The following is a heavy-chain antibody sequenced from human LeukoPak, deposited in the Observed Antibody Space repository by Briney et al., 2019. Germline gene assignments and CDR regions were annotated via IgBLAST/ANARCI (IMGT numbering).Heavy chain of an antibody. CDR1: GYTFTSYG. Sequence: ASVKVSCKASGYTFTSYGISWVRQAPGQGLEWMGWISGNNDNTNYAQKLQGRVTMTTDTSTSTAYMELRSLRSDDTAVYYCAREAEDYDYVWGSYRPRGAFDIWGQGTMVTVSS. CDR2: ISGNNDNT. CDR3: AREAEDYDYVWGSYRPRGAFDI. V-gene: IGHV1-18*01. J-gene: IGHJ3*02. D-gene: IGHD3-16*02.